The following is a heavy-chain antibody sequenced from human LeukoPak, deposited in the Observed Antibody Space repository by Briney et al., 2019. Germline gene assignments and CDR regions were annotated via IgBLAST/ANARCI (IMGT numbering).Heavy chain of an antibody. D-gene: IGHD1-20*01. V-gene: IGHV3-15*01. CDR1: GFTFKYAW. CDR2: TKNKIDGGTA. J-gene: IGHJ3*02. Sequence: PGGSLRLSCTASGFTFKYAWMRWLRQAPGKGLEWVGRTKNKIDGGTADYAAPVKGRFTISRDDSKNTVYLQMNGLKTEDTAVNYCSIDEYNWSFSSGFDNCGQGTMVTVSS. CDR3: SIDEYNWSFSSGFDN.